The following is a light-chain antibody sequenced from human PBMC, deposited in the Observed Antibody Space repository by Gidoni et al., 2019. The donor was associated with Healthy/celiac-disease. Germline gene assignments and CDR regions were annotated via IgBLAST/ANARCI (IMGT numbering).Light chain of an antibody. J-gene: IGLJ3*02. CDR3: QSADNSGTPRWV. CDR1: ALPKQY. Sequence: SYELTQPPSVSVSPGQTARITCSGDALPKQYAYWYQQKPGQAPVLVIYKDSERPSGIPERFSGSSSGTTVTLTISGVQAEDEADYYCQSADNSGTPRWVFGGGTRLTVL. CDR2: KDS. V-gene: IGLV3-25*03.